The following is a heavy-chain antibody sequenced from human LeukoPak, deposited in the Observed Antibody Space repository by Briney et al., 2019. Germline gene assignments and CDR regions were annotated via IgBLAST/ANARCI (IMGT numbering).Heavy chain of an antibody. Sequence: PGGSLRLSRAASGFTFSGYWMHWVRQAPGKGLVWVSYISNDGSGTSYADSVKGRFTISRDNAKTTVDLHMNSLRAEDTAVYYCARGGWGTAIDYLGQGTLVTVSS. J-gene: IGHJ4*02. CDR3: ARGGWGTAIDY. V-gene: IGHV3-74*01. CDR1: GFTFSGYW. D-gene: IGHD1-7*01. CDR2: ISNDGSGT.